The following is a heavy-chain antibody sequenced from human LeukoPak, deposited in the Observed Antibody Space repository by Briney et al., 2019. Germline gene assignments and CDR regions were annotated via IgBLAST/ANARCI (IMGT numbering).Heavy chain of an antibody. CDR2: ISSTDSPI. J-gene: IGHJ4*02. Sequence: QPGGSLRLSCVVSGFTFRNEEMNWVRQAPGRGLEWIAYISSTDSPISYGDSVKGRFTISRDNAKNSLYLQMNSLRVDDTAIYYCARGGNYAPFDYWGQGALVAASS. CDR1: GFTFRNEE. CDR3: ARGGNYAPFDY. V-gene: IGHV3-48*03. D-gene: IGHD1-26*01.